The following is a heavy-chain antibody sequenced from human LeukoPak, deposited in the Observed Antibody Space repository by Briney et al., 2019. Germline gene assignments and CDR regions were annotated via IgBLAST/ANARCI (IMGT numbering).Heavy chain of an antibody. Sequence: ASVKVSCKVSGYTLTELSMHWVRQAPGKGLEWMGGFDPEDGETIYAQKFQGRVTMTEDTSTDTAYMELSSLRSDDAAVYYCARSYSLFHAFDIWGQGTMVTVSS. CDR1: GYTLTELS. CDR2: FDPEDGET. V-gene: IGHV1-24*01. D-gene: IGHD5-18*01. J-gene: IGHJ3*02. CDR3: ARSYSLFHAFDI.